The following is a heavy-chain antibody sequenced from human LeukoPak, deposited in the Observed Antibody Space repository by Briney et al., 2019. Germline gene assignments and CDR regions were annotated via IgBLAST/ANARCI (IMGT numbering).Heavy chain of an antibody. CDR3: ATPRGSSGWYDSLDY. Sequence: ASVKVSCTASGYTFTSYGISWVRQAPGQGLEWMGWISAYNGNTNYAQKLQGRVTMTTDTSTSTAYMELRSLRSDDTAVYYCATPRGSSGWYDSLDYWGQGTLVTVSS. J-gene: IGHJ4*02. V-gene: IGHV1-18*01. CDR1: GYTFTSYG. D-gene: IGHD6-19*01. CDR2: ISAYNGNT.